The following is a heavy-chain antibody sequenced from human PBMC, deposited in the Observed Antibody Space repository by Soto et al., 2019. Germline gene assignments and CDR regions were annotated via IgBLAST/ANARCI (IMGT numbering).Heavy chain of an antibody. D-gene: IGHD3-3*01. CDR2: INPSGGST. J-gene: IGHJ3*02. Sequence: ASVKVSCKASGYTFTSYYMHWVRQAPGQGLEWMGIINPSGGSTSYAQKFQGRVTMTRDTSTSTVYMELSSLRSEDTAVYYCARDRNFVLRFLEWASDAFDIWGQGTMVTVSS. CDR3: ARDRNFVLRFLEWASDAFDI. CDR1: GYTFTSYY. V-gene: IGHV1-46*01.